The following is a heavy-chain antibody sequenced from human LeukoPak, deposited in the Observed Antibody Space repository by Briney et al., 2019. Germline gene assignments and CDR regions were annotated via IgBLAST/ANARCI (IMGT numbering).Heavy chain of an antibody. Sequence: GGSLRLSCAASGFTFSSYEMNWVRQAPGKGLEWVSYISSGYTIYYADSVKGRFTISRDNAKNSLYLQMNSLRAEDTAVYYCARDRGADNWKYYGMDVWGQGTTVTVSS. V-gene: IGHV3-48*03. D-gene: IGHD1-1*01. J-gene: IGHJ6*02. CDR3: ARDRGADNWKYYGMDV. CDR1: GFTFSSYE. CDR2: ISSGYTI.